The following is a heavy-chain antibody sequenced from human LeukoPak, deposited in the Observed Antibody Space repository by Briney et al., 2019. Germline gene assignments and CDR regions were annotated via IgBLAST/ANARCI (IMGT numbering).Heavy chain of an antibody. CDR3: AKVPLSGSGSPFAY. J-gene: IGHJ4*02. Sequence: GGSLRLSYAASGFTSSSYAMSWVRQAPGKGLEWGSAISGSGGSTYYADSVKGRFTISRDNSKNTLYLQMNSLRAEDTAVYYCAKVPLSGSGSPFAYWGQGTLVTVSS. CDR2: ISGSGGST. V-gene: IGHV3-23*01. CDR1: GFTSSSYA. D-gene: IGHD1-26*01.